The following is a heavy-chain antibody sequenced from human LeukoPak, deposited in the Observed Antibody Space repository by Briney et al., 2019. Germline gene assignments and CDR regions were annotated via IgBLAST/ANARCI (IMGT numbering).Heavy chain of an antibody. Sequence: GGSLRLSCAASGFTFSSYSMNWVRQAPGKGLEWVSYISSSGCTIYYADSVKGRFTISRDNAKNSLYLQMNSLRAEDTAVYYCAELGITMIGGVWGKGTTVTISS. J-gene: IGHJ6*04. CDR2: ISSSGCTI. V-gene: IGHV3-48*04. CDR1: GFTFSSYS. CDR3: AELGITMIGGV. D-gene: IGHD3-10*02.